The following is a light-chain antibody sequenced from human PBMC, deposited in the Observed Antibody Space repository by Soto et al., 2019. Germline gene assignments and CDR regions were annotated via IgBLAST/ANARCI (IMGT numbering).Light chain of an antibody. J-gene: IGKJ5*01. CDR1: QSVVSK. V-gene: IGKV3-15*01. CDR2: KAS. Sequence: EIVMTQSPATLSVSPGERATLSCRASQSVVSKLSWYQHKPGQAPRVVIYKASNRATGIPARFSGSGSGTDFTLTISRLQPEHFAVYYCQQYAASPITFGQGTRLEIK. CDR3: QQYAASPIT.